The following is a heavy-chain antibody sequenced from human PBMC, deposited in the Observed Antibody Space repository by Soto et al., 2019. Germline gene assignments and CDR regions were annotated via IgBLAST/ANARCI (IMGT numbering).Heavy chain of an antibody. CDR3: ASCRARVKPNYDILTGYRTTIFLGMDV. CDR2: IIPIFGTA. D-gene: IGHD3-9*01. CDR1: GGTFSSYA. Sequence: ASVKVSCKASGGTFSSYAISWVRQAPGQGLEWMGGIIPIFGTANYAQKFQGRVTITADKSTSTAYMELSSLRSEDTAVYYCASCRARVKPNYDILTGYRTTIFLGMDVWGQGTTVTVSS. J-gene: IGHJ6*02. V-gene: IGHV1-69*06.